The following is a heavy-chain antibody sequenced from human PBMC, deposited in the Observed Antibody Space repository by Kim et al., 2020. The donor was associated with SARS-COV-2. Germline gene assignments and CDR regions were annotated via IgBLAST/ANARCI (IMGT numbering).Heavy chain of an antibody. V-gene: IGHV3-23*01. D-gene: IGHD3-3*01. CDR3: AKDYRRITIFGVAGYFDY. J-gene: IGHJ4*02. Sequence: GRFTNPRDNSKTTLYLQMNSLRAEDTAVYYCAKDYRRITIFGVAGYFDYWGQGTLVTVSS.